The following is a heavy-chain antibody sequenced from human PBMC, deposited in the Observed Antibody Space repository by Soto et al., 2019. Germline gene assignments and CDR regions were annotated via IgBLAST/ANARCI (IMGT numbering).Heavy chain of an antibody. CDR2: IYHSGST. Sequence: QLQLQESGSGLVKPSQTLSLTCAVSGGSISSGGYSWSWIRQPPGKGLEWIRYIYHSGSTSYYPSLKSRVTISVDRSKNEFSQKMSSVTAADKAVSYSAEGGALPRYFWRMGTLVTVSS. J-gene: IGHJ4*02. CDR1: GGSISSGGYS. V-gene: IGHV4-30-2*01. D-gene: IGHD1-26*01. CDR3: AEGGALPRYF.